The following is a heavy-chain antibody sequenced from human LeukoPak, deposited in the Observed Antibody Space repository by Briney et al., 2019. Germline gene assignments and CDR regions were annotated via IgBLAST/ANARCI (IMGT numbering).Heavy chain of an antibody. CDR3: ARCGSPRYCSSTSCYTDNWFDP. V-gene: IGHV1-8*01. CDR2: MNPNSGNT. CDR1: GYTFTSYD. Sequence: ASVKVSCTASGYTFTSYDINWVRQATGQGLEWMGWMNPNSGNTGYAQKFQGRVTMTRNTSISTAYMELSSLRSEDTAVYYCARCGSPRYCSSTSCYTDNWFDPWGQGTLVTVSS. D-gene: IGHD2-2*02. J-gene: IGHJ5*02.